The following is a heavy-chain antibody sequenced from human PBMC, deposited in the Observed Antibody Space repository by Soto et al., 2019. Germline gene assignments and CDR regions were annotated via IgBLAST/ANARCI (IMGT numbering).Heavy chain of an antibody. CDR3: ARDLAKGGGSAGFDY. CDR1: GYTFTVYD. Sequence: QVQLVQSGAEVNKPGASVNFSCKASGYTFTVYDMHCVRQAPGQGLEWMGWINPKSGGTMYPQKFQGRVTMTWDTSISTAYMALTRLRSDDTAVYYCARDLAKGGGSAGFDYWGQGTLVTVSS. J-gene: IGHJ4*02. D-gene: IGHD1-26*01. CDR2: INPKSGGT. V-gene: IGHV1-2*02.